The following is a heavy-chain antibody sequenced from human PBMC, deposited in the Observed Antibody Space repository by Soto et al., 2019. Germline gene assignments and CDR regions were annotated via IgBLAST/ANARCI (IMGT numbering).Heavy chain of an antibody. CDR1: GGSISSSSYY. J-gene: IGHJ6*02. Sequence: SETLSLTCTVSGGSISSSSYYWGWIRQPPGKGLEWIGSIYYSGSTYYNPSLKSRVTISVDTSKNQFSLKLSSVTAADTAVYYCARLVSWNDGDYYYYYGMDVSGQGTTVTVSS. V-gene: IGHV4-39*01. CDR2: IYYSGST. D-gene: IGHD1-1*01. CDR3: ARLVSWNDGDYYYYYGMDV.